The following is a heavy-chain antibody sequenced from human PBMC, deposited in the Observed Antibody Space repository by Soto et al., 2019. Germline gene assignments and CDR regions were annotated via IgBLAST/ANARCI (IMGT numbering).Heavy chain of an antibody. Sequence: SETLSLTCTVSGGSISSSSYYWGWIRQPPGKGLEWIGSIYYSGSTYYNPSLKSRVTISVDTSKNQFSLKLSSVTAADTAVYYCAKHQIGSGYDIDYWGQGTLVTVSS. CDR2: IYYSGST. CDR1: GGSISSSSYY. V-gene: IGHV4-39*01. D-gene: IGHD5-12*01. J-gene: IGHJ4*02. CDR3: AKHQIGSGYDIDY.